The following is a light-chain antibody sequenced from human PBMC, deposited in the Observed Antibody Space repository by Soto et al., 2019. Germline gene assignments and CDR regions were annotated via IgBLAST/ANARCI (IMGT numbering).Light chain of an antibody. Sequence: EIVMTQSPATLSVSPGERATLACRASQSVKSSYLAWYQHKPGQAPRLLIYGTSSRATGIPDRFSGSGSGTDFTLTISSLQSEDFAVYYCQQYNNWLWTFGQGTKVHIK. J-gene: IGKJ1*01. CDR1: QSVKSSY. V-gene: IGKV3D-15*01. CDR3: QQYNNWLWT. CDR2: GTS.